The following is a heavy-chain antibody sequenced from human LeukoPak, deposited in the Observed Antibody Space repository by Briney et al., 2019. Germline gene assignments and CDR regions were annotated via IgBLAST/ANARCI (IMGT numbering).Heavy chain of an antibody. CDR3: AKHDPKYSGYEIYYYYYMDG. Sequence: GGSLRLSCAASGFTFSRYAMSWLREAPGKGLEWVSAISGSGGSTYYADSVKGRFTISRDNSKNTLYLQMNRLRAEDTAVYYCAKHDPKYSGYEIYYYYYMDGWGKGTTVTVSS. CDR2: ISGSGGST. CDR1: GFTFSRYA. D-gene: IGHD5-12*01. J-gene: IGHJ6*03. V-gene: IGHV3-23*01.